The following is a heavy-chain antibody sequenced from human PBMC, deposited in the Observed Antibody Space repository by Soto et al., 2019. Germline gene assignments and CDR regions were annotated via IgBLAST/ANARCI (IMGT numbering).Heavy chain of an antibody. V-gene: IGHV4-30-2*01. CDR1: GGSLSSSAYS. J-gene: IGHJ3*02. CDR3: ARELLFYDSDGFSWDDAFDI. Sequence: SETLSLTCAVSGGSLSSSAYSWSWIRQPPGKGLEWIGFIYQSGSTYYNPSLKSRVTMSLDRPKNQFSLKLSSVTAADTAVYYCARELLFYDSDGFSWDDAFDIWGQGTMVTASS. D-gene: IGHD3-22*01. CDR2: IYQSGST.